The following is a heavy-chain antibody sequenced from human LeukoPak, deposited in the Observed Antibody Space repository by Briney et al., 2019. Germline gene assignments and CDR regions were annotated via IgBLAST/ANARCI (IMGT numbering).Heavy chain of an antibody. V-gene: IGHV3-74*03. D-gene: IGHD6-13*01. J-gene: IGHJ4*02. CDR1: GFALRSTW. Sequence: GGSLRLSCAASGFALRSTWMHWVRQAPGKGLVWVSRINSDTTSTAYVDSVKGRFTISRDDAKNTLYLQMNSLRAEDTAVYYCARGTGGYSDNWYDYWGPGTLVTVSS. CDR2: INSDTTST. CDR3: ARGTGGYSDNWYDY.